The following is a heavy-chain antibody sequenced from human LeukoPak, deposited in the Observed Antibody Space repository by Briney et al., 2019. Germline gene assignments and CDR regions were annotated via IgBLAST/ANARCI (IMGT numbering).Heavy chain of an antibody. CDR3: ARDSEGLLWFGETPPDAFDI. V-gene: IGHV1-2*06. CDR2: INPNSGGT. D-gene: IGHD3-10*01. J-gene: IGHJ3*02. CDR1: GYTFTGYY. Sequence: ASVKVSCKASGYTFTGYYMHWVRQAPGQGLEWMGRINPNSGGTNYAQKSQGRVTMTRDTSISTAYMELSRLRSDDTAVYYCARDSEGLLWFGETPPDAFDIWGKGTMVTVSS.